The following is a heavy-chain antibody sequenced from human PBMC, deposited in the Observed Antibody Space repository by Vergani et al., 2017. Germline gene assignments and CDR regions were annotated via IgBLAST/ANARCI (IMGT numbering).Heavy chain of an antibody. CDR3: AREGGITIFGVVKGGAFDI. D-gene: IGHD3-3*01. CDR1: GFTFSSYA. Sequence: QVQLVESGGGVVQPGRSLRLSCAASGFTFSSYAMHWVRQAPGKGLEWVAVISYDGSNKYYADSVKGRFTISRDNSKNTLYLQMNSLRAEDTAVYYCAREGGITIFGVVKGGAFDIWGQGTMVTVSS. CDR2: ISYDGSNK. V-gene: IGHV3-30*04. J-gene: IGHJ3*02.